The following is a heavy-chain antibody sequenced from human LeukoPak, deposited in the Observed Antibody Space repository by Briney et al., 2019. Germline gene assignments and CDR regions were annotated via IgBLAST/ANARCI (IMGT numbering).Heavy chain of an antibody. Sequence: EASVKVSCKASGYTFTGYYMHWVRQAPGQGLEWMGRINPNSGGTNYAQKFQGRVTMTRDTSISTAYMELSRLRSDDTAVYYCARDKPRIVGAIPFDYWGQGTLVTVSS. CDR1: GYTFTGYY. CDR2: INPNSGGT. D-gene: IGHD1-26*01. V-gene: IGHV1-2*06. CDR3: ARDKPRIVGAIPFDY. J-gene: IGHJ4*02.